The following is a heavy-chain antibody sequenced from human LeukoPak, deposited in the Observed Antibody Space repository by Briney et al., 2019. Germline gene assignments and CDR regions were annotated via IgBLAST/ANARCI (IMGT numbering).Heavy chain of an antibody. J-gene: IGHJ6*02. CDR1: GYTSTGYY. V-gene: IGHV1-2*04. Sequence: ASVKVSCKASGYTSTGYYMHWVRQAPGQGLEWMGWINPNSGGTNYAQKFQGWVTMTRDTSISTAYMELSRLRSDDTAVYYCAREEHSEAGYYYGMDVWGQGTTVTVSS. D-gene: IGHD6-19*01. CDR2: INPNSGGT. CDR3: AREEHSEAGYYYGMDV.